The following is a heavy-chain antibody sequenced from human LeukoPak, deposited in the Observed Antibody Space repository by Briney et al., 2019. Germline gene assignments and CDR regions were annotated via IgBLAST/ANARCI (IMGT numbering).Heavy chain of an antibody. J-gene: IGHJ4*02. CDR2: ISYDGSNK. D-gene: IGHD2-2*01. CDR3: ATYGTIVVVPALQGFDY. CDR1: GFTFSSYA. Sequence: GGSLRLSCAASGFTFSSYAMHWVRQAPGKGLEWVAVISYDGSNKYYADSVKGRFTISRDNSKNTLYLQMNSLRAEDTAVYYCATYGTIVVVPALQGFDYWGQGTLVTVSS. V-gene: IGHV3-30*04.